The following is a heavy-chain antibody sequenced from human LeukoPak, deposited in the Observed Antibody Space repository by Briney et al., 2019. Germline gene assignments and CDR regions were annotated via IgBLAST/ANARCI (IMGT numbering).Heavy chain of an antibody. V-gene: IGHV3-23*01. CDR3: VKAYYYGSATHFDY. CDR2: ISGSGGST. D-gene: IGHD3-10*01. CDR1: GFTFSSYA. Sequence: GGSLRLSCEASGFTFSSYAMSWVRQAPGKGLEWVSVISGSGGSTYYADSVKGRFTISRDNSKNTLFVQMNSLRAEDTAVYFCVKAYYYGSATHFDYWGQGTLVTVSS. J-gene: IGHJ4*02.